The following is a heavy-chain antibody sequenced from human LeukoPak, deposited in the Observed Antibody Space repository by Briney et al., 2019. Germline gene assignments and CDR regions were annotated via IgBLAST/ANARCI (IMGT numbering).Heavy chain of an antibody. D-gene: IGHD4/OR15-4a*01. CDR3: ARSPLGANYYYYYMDV. Sequence: SETLSLTCTVSGGSISSYYWSWIRQPAGEGLEWIGRIYTSGSTNYNPSLKSRVTMSVDTSKNQFSLKLSSVTAADTAVYYCARSPLGANYYYYYMDVWGKGTTVTVSS. V-gene: IGHV4-4*07. CDR1: GGSISSYY. CDR2: IYTSGST. J-gene: IGHJ6*03.